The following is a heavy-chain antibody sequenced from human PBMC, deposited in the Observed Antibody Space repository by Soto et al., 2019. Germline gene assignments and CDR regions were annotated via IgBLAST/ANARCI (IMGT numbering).Heavy chain of an antibody. Sequence: SETLSLTCTVSGGSIKSDNNYWGWIRQPPGKGLEWIGYIYYSGSTYSNPSLKSRINISVDTSENQFSLKLSSVTAADTAVYYCARVSFGEFPKSDPWGQGTLVTVSS. J-gene: IGHJ5*02. D-gene: IGHD3-10*01. CDR3: ARVSFGEFPKSDP. CDR2: IYYSGST. CDR1: GGSIKSDNNY. V-gene: IGHV4-30-4*08.